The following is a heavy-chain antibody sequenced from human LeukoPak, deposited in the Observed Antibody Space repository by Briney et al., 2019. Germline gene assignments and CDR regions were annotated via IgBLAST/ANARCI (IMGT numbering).Heavy chain of an antibody. D-gene: IGHD5-18*01. J-gene: IGHJ3*02. CDR2: IIPIFGTA. V-gene: IGHV1-69*05. CDR1: GGTFSSYA. CDR3: ASYGYGYSDAFDI. Sequence: ASVKVSCKASGGTFSSYAISWVRQAPGQGLEWMGRIIPIFGTANYAQKFQGRVTITTDESTSTAYMELSSLRSEDTAVYYCASYGYGYSDAFDIWGQGTMVTVSS.